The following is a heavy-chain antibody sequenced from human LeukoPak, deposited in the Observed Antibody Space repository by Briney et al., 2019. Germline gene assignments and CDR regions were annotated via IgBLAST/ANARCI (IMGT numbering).Heavy chain of an antibody. CDR1: RYTFTSYD. Sequence: ASVKVSCKASRYTFTSYDINWVRQATGQGLEWMGWMNPNSGNTGYAQKFQGRVTMTRNTSISTAYMELSSLRSEDTAVYYCARVRRVYYYYGMDVWGQGTTVTVSS. J-gene: IGHJ6*02. CDR3: ARVRRVYYYYGMDV. V-gene: IGHV1-8*01. CDR2: MNPNSGNT.